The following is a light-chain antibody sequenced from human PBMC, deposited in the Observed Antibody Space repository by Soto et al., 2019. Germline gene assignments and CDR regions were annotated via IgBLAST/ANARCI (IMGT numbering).Light chain of an antibody. Sequence: EIVLTQSPATLSLSPGERVTLSCRASQSVGSYLAWYQQKLGQAPRLLIYDASNRATGIPARFSGSGSGTDFTLTISSLEPEDFAVYYCQQYNNWPPWTFGQGTKVDIK. CDR3: QQYNNWPPWT. CDR2: DAS. CDR1: QSVGSY. J-gene: IGKJ1*01. V-gene: IGKV3-11*01.